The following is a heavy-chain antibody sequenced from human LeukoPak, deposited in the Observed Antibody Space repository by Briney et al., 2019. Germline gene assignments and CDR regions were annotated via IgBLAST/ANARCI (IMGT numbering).Heavy chain of an antibody. Sequence: ASVKVSCKASGYTFSDYYLHWLRQAPGQGLEWMGWINPYSGGTNYAQKFQGRVTMSRDTSISTAYMELSRLRSDDTAVYYCARGPHWDPHFDYWGQGTLVTVSS. CDR3: ARGPHWDPHFDY. J-gene: IGHJ4*02. V-gene: IGHV1-2*02. CDR2: INPYSGGT. CDR1: GYTFSDYY. D-gene: IGHD7-27*01.